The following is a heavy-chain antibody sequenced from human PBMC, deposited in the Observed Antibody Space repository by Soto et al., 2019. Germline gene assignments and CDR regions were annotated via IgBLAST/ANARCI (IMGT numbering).Heavy chain of an antibody. CDR2: INHSGST. V-gene: IGHV4-34*01. Sequence: QVQLQQWGAGLLKPSETLSLTCAVYGGSFSGYYWSWIRQPPGKGLEWIGEINHSGSTNYNPSLKSRVTISVDTSKNQFSLKRSSVTAADTAVYYCASLIGSTIFGVIVGGMDVWGQGTTVTVSS. J-gene: IGHJ6*02. CDR3: ASLIGSTIFGVIVGGMDV. CDR1: GGSFSGYY. D-gene: IGHD3-3*01.